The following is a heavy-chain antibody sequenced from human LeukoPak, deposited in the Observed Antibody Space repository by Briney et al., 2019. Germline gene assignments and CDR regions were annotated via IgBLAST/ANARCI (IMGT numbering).Heavy chain of an antibody. D-gene: IGHD2-2*01. CDR3: ANAAKGNWFDP. CDR1: GGTFSSYA. V-gene: IGHV1-69*01. CDR2: IIPIFGTA. Sequence: ASVKVSCMASGGTFSSYAISWVRQAPGQGLEWMGGIIPIFGTANYAQKFQGRVTNTADESTSTAYMELSSLRSEDTAVYYCANAAKGNWFDPWGQGTLVTVSS. J-gene: IGHJ5*02.